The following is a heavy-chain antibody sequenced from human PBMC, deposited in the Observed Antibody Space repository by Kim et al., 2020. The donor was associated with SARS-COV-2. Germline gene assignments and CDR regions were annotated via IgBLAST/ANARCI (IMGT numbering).Heavy chain of an antibody. CDR1: GYTFTSYD. J-gene: IGHJ4*02. V-gene: IGHV1-8*01. CDR3: ARLGYCTGGVCFQFDY. Sequence: ASVKVSCKASGYTFTSYDINWVRQATGQGLEWMGWMNPNSGNTGYAQKFQGRVTMTRNTSISTAYMELSSLRSEDTAVYYCARLGYCTGGVCFQFDYWGQGTLVTDSS. CDR2: MNPNSGNT. D-gene: IGHD2-8*02.